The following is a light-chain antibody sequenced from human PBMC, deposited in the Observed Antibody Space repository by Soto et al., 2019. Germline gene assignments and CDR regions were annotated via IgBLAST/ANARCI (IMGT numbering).Light chain of an antibody. CDR3: PQQGCSPSP. J-gene: IGKJ1*01. CDR1: LSVSSGY. CDR2: DAS. V-gene: IGKV3-20*01. Sequence: LPVALSLYQGERATLSCRASLSVSSGYLAWYQQKPGQAPRLLLYDASSRATGTPDRFSGSGSGTTYTLTTSRRVQSDDVVNYCPQQGCSPSPFGQGTKVDVK.